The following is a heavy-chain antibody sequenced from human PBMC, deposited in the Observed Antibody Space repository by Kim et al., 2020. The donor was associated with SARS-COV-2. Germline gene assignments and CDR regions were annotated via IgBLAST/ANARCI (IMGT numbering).Heavy chain of an antibody. CDR1: GFSGFTFSNAW. V-gene: IGHV3-15*05. D-gene: IGHD1-7*01. Sequence: GGSLRLSCVASGFSGFTFSNAWLTWVRQAPGKGLEWIGRIRSKTDGGTADYAAPVEGRFIISRDDSKNTFYLQMNSLKTEDIGMYYCNTWMGTPVLDFWGQGALVTVSS. CDR2: IRSKTDGGTA. J-gene: IGHJ4*02. CDR3: NTWMGTPVLDF.